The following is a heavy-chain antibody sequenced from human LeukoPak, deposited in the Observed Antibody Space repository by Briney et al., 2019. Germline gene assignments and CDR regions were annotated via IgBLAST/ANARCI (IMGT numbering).Heavy chain of an antibody. V-gene: IGHV3-21*01. CDR2: NSSSSSHI. D-gene: IGHD3-10*01. Sequence: TGGSLRLSCAASGFTFSAYSMHWVRQAPGKGLEWVSANSSSSSHIFYADSVKGRFTISRDNAKNSLYLQMNSLTAEDTAVYYCARGLVSAYGSGTYYFDSWGQGSLVTVSS. J-gene: IGHJ4*02. CDR1: GFTFSAYS. CDR3: ARGLVSAYGSGTYYFDS.